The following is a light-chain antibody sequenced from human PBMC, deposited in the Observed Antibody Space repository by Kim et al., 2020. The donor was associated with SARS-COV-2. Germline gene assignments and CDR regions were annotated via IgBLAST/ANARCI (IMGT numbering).Light chain of an antibody. Sequence: GQSITISCTGTSNDVGGYNYVSWYQQHPGKAPKLMIFDVSNRPLGVSNRFSGSKSGNTASLTISGLQSGDEADYYCASYTGSDTAVFGTGTKVTVL. J-gene: IGLJ1*01. CDR1: SNDVGGYNY. CDR2: DVS. V-gene: IGLV2-14*03. CDR3: ASYTGSDTAV.